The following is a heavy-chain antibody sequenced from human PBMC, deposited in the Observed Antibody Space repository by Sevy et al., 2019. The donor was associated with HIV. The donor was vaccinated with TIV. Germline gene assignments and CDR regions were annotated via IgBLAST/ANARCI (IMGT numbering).Heavy chain of an antibody. D-gene: IGHD3-22*01. CDR3: VKGARCMIPYDAFDI. J-gene: IGHJ3*02. CDR2: ISGGGGDT. V-gene: IGHV3-23*01. CDR1: GFTFSSNA. Sequence: GGSLRLSCEASGFTFSSNAMSWVRQAPGKGLEWVSGISGGGGDTLYADSVKGRFTISRDNSQNTLFLQINSLRAEDTALYYSVKGARCMIPYDAFDIWGQGTMVTVSS.